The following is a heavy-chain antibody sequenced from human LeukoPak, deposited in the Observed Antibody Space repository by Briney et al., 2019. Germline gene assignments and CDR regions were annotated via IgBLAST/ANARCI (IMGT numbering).Heavy chain of an antibody. CDR1: GGSISSYY. CDR3: ARDGSSGWYNNWFDP. D-gene: IGHD6-19*01. J-gene: IGHJ5*02. Sequence: SETLSLTCTASGGSISSYYWSWIRQPAGKGLEWIGRIYTSGSTNYNPSLKSRVTMSVDTSKNQFSLKLSSVTAADTAVYYCARDGSSGWYNNWFDPWGQGTLVTVSS. CDR2: IYTSGST. V-gene: IGHV4-4*07.